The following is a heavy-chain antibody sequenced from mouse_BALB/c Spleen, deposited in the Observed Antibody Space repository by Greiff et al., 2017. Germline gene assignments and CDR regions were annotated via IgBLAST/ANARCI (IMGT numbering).Heavy chain of an antibody. CDR1: GFSLTSYG. CDR2: IWAGGST. D-gene: IGHD1-1*01. CDR3: ARGDYGNWYFDV. Sequence: QVQLQQSGPGLVAPSQSLSITCTVSGFSLTSYGVHWVRQPPGKGLEWLGVIWAGGSTNYNSALMSRLSISKDNSKSQVFLKMNSLQTDDTAMYYCARGDYGNWYFDVWGAGTTVTVSS. V-gene: IGHV2-9*02. J-gene: IGHJ1*01.